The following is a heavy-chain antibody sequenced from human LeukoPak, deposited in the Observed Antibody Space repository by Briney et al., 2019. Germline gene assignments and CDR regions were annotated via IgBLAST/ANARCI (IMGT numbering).Heavy chain of an antibody. CDR1: GFTFSSYS. J-gene: IGHJ4*02. Sequence: GGSLRLSCAASGFTFSSYSMSWVRQAPGKGLEWVSAISGSGGSTYYADSVKGRFTISRDNSKNTLYLQMNSLRAEDTAVYYCAKDIDILTGSLDYWGQGTLVTVSS. CDR2: ISGSGGST. V-gene: IGHV3-23*01. CDR3: AKDIDILTGSLDY. D-gene: IGHD3-9*01.